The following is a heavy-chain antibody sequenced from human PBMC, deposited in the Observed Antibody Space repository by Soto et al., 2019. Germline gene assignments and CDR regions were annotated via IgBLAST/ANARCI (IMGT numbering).Heavy chain of an antibody. J-gene: IGHJ6*02. Sequence: GSGPTLVNPTQTLTLTCTFSGFSLSTSGMCVSWIRQPPGKALEWLALIDWDDDKYYSTSLKTRLTISKDTSKNQVVLTMTNMDPVDTATYYCARITGIAAACYGMDVWGQGTTVTVSS. CDR3: ARITGIAAACYGMDV. CDR1: GFSLSTSGMC. CDR2: IDWDDDK. V-gene: IGHV2-70*01. D-gene: IGHD6-13*01.